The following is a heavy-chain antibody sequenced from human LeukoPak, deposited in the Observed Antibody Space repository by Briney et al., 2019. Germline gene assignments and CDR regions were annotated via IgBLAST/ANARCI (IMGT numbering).Heavy chain of an antibody. CDR3: ARVLSGSWDWFDP. Sequence: PGRSLRLSCAASGFTFSSYGMHWVRQAPGKGLEWVAVISYDGSNKYYADSVKGRFTISRDNSKNTLYLQMNSLRVEDTAVYYCARVLSGSWDWFDPWGQGTLVTVSS. CDR1: GFTFSSYG. D-gene: IGHD6-6*01. CDR2: ISYDGSNK. J-gene: IGHJ5*02. V-gene: IGHV3-30*03.